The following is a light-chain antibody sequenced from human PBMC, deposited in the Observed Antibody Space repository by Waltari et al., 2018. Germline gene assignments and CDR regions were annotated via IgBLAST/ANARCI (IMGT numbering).Light chain of an antibody. CDR2: ANN. J-gene: IGLJ1*01. Sequence: QSVLTQPPSVSGAPGQRVTISCAGSRPNIGDYNVHWYQQIPGTAPKLLIYANNNRPSGVPDRFSGSKSGTSASLAITGLQAEDEADYYCQSYDSSLSGSYIFGTGTKVTVL. V-gene: IGLV1-40*01. CDR3: QSYDSSLSGSYI. CDR1: RPNIGDYN.